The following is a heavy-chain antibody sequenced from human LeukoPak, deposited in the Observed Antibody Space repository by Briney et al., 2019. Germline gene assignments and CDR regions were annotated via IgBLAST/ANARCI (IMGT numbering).Heavy chain of an antibody. CDR2: ISPYNGNS. D-gene: IGHD6-13*01. CDR3: ARDRIAAAVLDY. J-gene: IGHJ4*02. Sequence: EASVKVSCKASGYNFINYAISWVRQAPGQGLEWMGWISPYNGNSKYAQKFQGRVTMTTDTSTNTAYMELRSLRSDDTAVFFCARDRIAAAVLDYWGQGTLVTVSS. V-gene: IGHV1-18*01. CDR1: GYNFINYA.